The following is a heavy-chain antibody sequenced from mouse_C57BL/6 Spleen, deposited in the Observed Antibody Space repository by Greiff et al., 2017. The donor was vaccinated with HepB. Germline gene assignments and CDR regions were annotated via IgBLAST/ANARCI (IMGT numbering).Heavy chain of an antibody. D-gene: IGHD1-2*01. Sequence: QVQLQQPGAELVRPGSSVKLSCKASGYTFTSYWMDWVKQRPGQGLEWIGNIYPSDSETHYNQKFKDKATLTVDNSSSTAYMQLSSLTSEDSAVYYCAGSPTRGTAGCAYWGKGTMVTVAA. V-gene: IGHV1-61*01. CDR3: AGSPTRGTAGCAY. CDR1: GYTFTSYW. CDR2: IYPSDSET. J-gene: IGHJ3*01.